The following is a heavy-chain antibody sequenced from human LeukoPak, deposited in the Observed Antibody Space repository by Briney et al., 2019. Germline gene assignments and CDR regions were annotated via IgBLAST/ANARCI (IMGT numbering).Heavy chain of an antibody. J-gene: IGHJ3*02. CDR3: ARTTVVTLSAFDI. Sequence: SETLSLTCAVYGGSFSGYYWSWIRQPPGKGLEWIGEINHRGSTNYNPSLKSRATISVDTSKNQFILKVNSVTAADTAVYYCARTTVVTLSAFDIWGQGTLVNVSP. V-gene: IGHV4-34*01. CDR1: GGSFSGYY. D-gene: IGHD4-23*01. CDR2: INHRGST.